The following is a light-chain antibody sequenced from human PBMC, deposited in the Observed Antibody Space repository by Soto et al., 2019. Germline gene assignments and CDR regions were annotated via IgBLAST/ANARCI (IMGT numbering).Light chain of an antibody. CDR3: QQYRTYS. J-gene: IGKJ1*01. CDR2: HAS. V-gene: IGKV1-5*01. Sequence: IQLTQSPTTLPASVGDRVTLTCRASESISNWLAWYQQRPGTAPKLLIYHASILETAVPSRFSGNGPGTEFTLTISSLQPGDFATYYCQQYRTYSFGQGTKVDIK. CDR1: ESISNW.